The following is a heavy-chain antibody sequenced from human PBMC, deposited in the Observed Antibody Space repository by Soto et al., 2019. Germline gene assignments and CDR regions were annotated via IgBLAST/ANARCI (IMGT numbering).Heavy chain of an antibody. Sequence: GESLKISCAASGFTFSSYAMHWVRQAPGKGLEWVAVISYDGSNKYYADSVKGRFTISRDNSKNTLYPQMNSLRAEDTAVYYCARDHLSYYDSSGYTSDWGQGTLVTVSS. V-gene: IGHV3-30-3*01. J-gene: IGHJ4*02. CDR1: GFTFSSYA. D-gene: IGHD3-22*01. CDR3: ARDHLSYYDSSGYTSD. CDR2: ISYDGSNK.